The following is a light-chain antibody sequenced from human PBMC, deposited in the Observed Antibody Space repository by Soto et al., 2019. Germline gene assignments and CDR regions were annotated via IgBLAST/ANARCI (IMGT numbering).Light chain of an antibody. CDR1: QSVRTY. CDR3: QQRSNWPIT. CDR2: DAS. J-gene: IGKJ5*01. Sequence: TQSPSTLSVSPGERATLSCRASQSVRTYVAWYQQKAGQAPRLLIYDASNRATGIPARFSGSGSGTDFTLTISSLEPEDFAVYYCQQRSNWPITFGQGTRLEIK. V-gene: IGKV3-11*01.